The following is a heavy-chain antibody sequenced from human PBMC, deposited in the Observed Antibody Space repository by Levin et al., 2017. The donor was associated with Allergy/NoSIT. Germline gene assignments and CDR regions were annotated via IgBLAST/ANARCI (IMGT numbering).Heavy chain of an antibody. CDR1: GFTFSDFY. J-gene: IGHJ4*02. D-gene: IGHD1-26*01. V-gene: IGHV3-11*05. Sequence: GESLKISCAASGFTFSDFYMSWIRQAPGKGLEWVSFISSSSNYVKYANSVEGRFTMSRDNAKNSLYLQMNSLRAEDTAVYYCARASREVDYWGQGTLVTVSS. CDR2: ISSSSNYV. CDR3: ARASREVDY.